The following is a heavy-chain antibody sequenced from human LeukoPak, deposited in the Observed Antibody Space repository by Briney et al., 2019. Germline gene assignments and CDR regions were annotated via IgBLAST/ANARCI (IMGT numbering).Heavy chain of an antibody. CDR2: IRRKGSGGTP. D-gene: IGHD1-1*01. Sequence: GGSLRLSCTASGFTFGDYDMSWVRQAPGKGLEWVGFIRRKGSGGTPEYAASVKGRFTISRDDSKSLAYLQMNSLKTEDTAVYYCNRGLEPSTGPDYWGQGTLVTVSS. V-gene: IGHV3-49*04. J-gene: IGHJ4*02. CDR1: GFTFGDYD. CDR3: NRGLEPSTGPDY.